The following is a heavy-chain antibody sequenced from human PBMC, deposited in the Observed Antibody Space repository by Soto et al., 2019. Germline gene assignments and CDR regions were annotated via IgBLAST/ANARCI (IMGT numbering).Heavy chain of an antibody. Sequence: GGSLRLSCAASGFTFSSYWMSWVRQAPGKGLEWVANIKQDGSEKYYVDSVKGRFTISRDNAKNSLYLQMNSLRAEDTAVYYCARYRNYYDSSGYYYGFDYWGQGTLVTVSS. CDR2: IKQDGSEK. CDR3: ARYRNYYDSSGYYYGFDY. D-gene: IGHD3-22*01. V-gene: IGHV3-7*01. J-gene: IGHJ4*02. CDR1: GFTFSSYW.